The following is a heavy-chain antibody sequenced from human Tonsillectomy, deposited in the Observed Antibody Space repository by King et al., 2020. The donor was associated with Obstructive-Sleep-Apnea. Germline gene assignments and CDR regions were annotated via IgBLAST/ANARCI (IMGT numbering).Heavy chain of an antibody. CDR2: IYYSGST. D-gene: IGHD1-26*01. CDR3: ASHYSGSSYYFDY. J-gene: IGHJ4*02. Sequence: VQLQESGPGLVKPSETLSLTCTVSGGSISSYYWSWIRQPPGKGLEWIGYIYYSGSTNYNPSLKSRVTISVDTSKNQFSLKLSSVTAADPAVYYCASHYSGSSYYFDYWGQGTLVTVSS. V-gene: IGHV4-59*08. CDR1: GGSISSYY.